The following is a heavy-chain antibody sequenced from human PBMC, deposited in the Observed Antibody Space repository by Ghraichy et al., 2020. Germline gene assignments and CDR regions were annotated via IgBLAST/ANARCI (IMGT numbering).Heavy chain of an antibody. D-gene: IGHD4-17*01. Sequence: SETLSLTCAVYGGSFSGYYWSWIRQPPGKGLEWIGEINHSGSTNYNPSLKSRVTISVDTSKNQFSLKLSSVTAADTAVYYCARGLKGYFRTVTTRGAFDIWGQGTMVTVSS. J-gene: IGHJ3*02. CDR2: INHSGST. CDR1: GGSFSGYY. CDR3: ARGLKGYFRTVTTRGAFDI. V-gene: IGHV4-34*01.